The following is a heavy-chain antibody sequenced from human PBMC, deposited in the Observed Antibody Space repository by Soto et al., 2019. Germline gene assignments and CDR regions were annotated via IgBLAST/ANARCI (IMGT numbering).Heavy chain of an antibody. J-gene: IGHJ6*02. CDR1: GGTFSSYA. CDR2: IIPIFGTA. Sequence: SVKVSCKASGGTFSSYAISWVRQAPGQGLEWMGGIIPIFGTANYAQKFQGRVTITADESTSTAYMELSSLRSEDTAVYYCARDRGQQPLPFYCYYGMDVWGQGTTVTVSS. CDR3: ARDRGQQPLPFYCYYGMDV. V-gene: IGHV1-69*13. D-gene: IGHD6-13*01.